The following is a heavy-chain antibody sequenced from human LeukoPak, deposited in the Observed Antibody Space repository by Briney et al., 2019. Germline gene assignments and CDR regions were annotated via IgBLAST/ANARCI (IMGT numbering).Heavy chain of an antibody. CDR2: IKQDGSEK. CDR1: GFTFSSDW. V-gene: IGHV3-7*01. CDR3: ARDQGWFDP. J-gene: IGHJ5*02. Sequence: GGSLRLSCAASGFTFSSDWMSWVCEAPGKGLEWVANIKQDGSEKYYVDSVKGRFTISRDNAKNSLYLQMNSLRAEDTAVYYCARDQGWFDPWGQGTLVTVSS.